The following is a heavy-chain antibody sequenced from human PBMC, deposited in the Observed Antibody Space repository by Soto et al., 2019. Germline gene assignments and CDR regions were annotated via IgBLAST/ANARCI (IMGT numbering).Heavy chain of an antibody. D-gene: IGHD6-19*01. J-gene: IGHJ4*02. CDR1: GFTFSSYA. CDR3: AKDGSGWYYFDY. V-gene: IGHV3-30*18. CDR2: ISYDGSHQ. Sequence: QVQLVESGGGVVQPGRSLRLSCAASGFTFSSYAMHWVRQAPGKGLEWVAVISYDGSHQYYVDSVKGRFTISRDNSKDTLFLQMNSLRAEDTAVYYCAKDGSGWYYFDYWGQGTLVTVSS.